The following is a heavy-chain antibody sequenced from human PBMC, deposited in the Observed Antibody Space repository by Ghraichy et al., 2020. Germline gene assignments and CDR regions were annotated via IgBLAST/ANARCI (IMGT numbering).Heavy chain of an antibody. Sequence: SETLSLTCTVSGGSISSYYWSWIRQPAGKGLEWIGRIYTSGSTNYNPSLKSRVTMSVDTSKNQFSLKLISVTAADTAVYYCARKVTYGDRNYFDDWGQGTLVTVSS. D-gene: IGHD4-17*01. CDR2: IYTSGST. V-gene: IGHV4-4*07. CDR3: ARKVTYGDRNYFDD. CDR1: GGSISSYY. J-gene: IGHJ4*02.